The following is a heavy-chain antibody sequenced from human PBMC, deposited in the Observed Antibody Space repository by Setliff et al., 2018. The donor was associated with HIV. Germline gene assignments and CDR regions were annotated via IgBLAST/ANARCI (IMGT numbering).Heavy chain of an antibody. D-gene: IGHD3-22*01. CDR2: IYTSGTT. CDR1: GGSIKNGPSS. CDR3: ARQNYYDISGYYERPLDFDF. Sequence: SETLSLTCSVSGGSIKNGPSSWTWIRQPAGKGLEWIGHIYTSGTTNYNSSLNSRVTISVDTSKNQFSLRLSSVTAADTAIYYCARQNYYDISGYYERPLDFDFWGQGMLVTVSS. V-gene: IGHV4-61*09. J-gene: IGHJ4*01.